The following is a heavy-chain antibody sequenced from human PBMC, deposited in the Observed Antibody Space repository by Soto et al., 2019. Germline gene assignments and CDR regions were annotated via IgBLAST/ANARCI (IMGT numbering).Heavy chain of an antibody. CDR2: IKSKTDGGTT. D-gene: IGHD2-15*01. CDR1: GFTFSNAW. CDR3: TTDCSRSWSYYGMDV. J-gene: IGHJ6*02. V-gene: IGHV3-15*01. Sequence: GGSLRLSCAASGFTFSNAWMSWVRQAPGKGLEWVGRIKSKTDGGTTDYAAPVKGRFTISRDDSKNTLYLQMNSLKTEDTAVYYCTTDCSRSWSYYGMDVWGQGTTVTAP.